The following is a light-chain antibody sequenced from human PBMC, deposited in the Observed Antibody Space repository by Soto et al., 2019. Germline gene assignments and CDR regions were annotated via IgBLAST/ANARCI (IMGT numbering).Light chain of an antibody. CDR1: SSDVGGYNY. V-gene: IGLV2-8*01. CDR2: EVT. CDR3: SSYAGSNNF. Sequence: QSALTQPPSASGSPGQSVTISCTGTSSDVGGYNYVSWYQQHPGKAPKLMIYEVTKRPTGVPDRISGSKSGNTASLTVSGLQADDEADYYCSSYAGSNNFFGGGTKLTVL. J-gene: IGLJ2*01.